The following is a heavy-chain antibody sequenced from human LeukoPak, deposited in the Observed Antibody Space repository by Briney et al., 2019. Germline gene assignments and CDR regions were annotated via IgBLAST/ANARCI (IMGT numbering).Heavy chain of an antibody. Sequence: GGSLRLSCAASGFTFRTFGMHWVRQAPGKGLEWVAIIWYDGINKYCADSVKGRFTISRDNSKNTLYLQMNSLRAEDTAVYYCAKGGDILTGYYLYWYFDLWGRGTLVTVSS. V-gene: IGHV3-33*06. CDR3: AKGGDILTGYYLYWYFDL. CDR2: IWYDGINK. D-gene: IGHD3-9*01. J-gene: IGHJ2*01. CDR1: GFTFRTFG.